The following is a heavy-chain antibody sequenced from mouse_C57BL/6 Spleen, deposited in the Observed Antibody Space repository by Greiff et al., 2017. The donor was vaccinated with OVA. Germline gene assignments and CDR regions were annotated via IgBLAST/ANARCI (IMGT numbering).Heavy chain of an antibody. CDR1: GYAFSSYW. J-gene: IGHJ3*01. D-gene: IGHD2-5*01. V-gene: IGHV1-80*01. CDR3: ASPAYYSNYWFAY. Sequence: QVHVKQSGAELVKPGASVKISCKASGYAFSSYWMNWVKQRPGKGLEWIGQIYPGDGDTNYNGKFKGKATLTADKSSSTAYMQLSSLTSEDSAVYFCASPAYYSNYWFAYWGQGTLVTVSA. CDR2: IYPGDGDT.